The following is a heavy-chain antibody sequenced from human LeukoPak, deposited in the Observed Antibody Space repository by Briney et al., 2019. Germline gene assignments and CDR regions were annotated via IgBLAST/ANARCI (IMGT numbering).Heavy chain of an antibody. CDR2: IKKDGSEK. V-gene: IGHV3-7*01. J-gene: IGHJ4*02. Sequence: GGSLRLSCAASGFIFNNYWMSWVRQAPGKGLEWVANIKKDGSEKYYPDSVKGRFTISRDSAKNSLYLQLNSLRAEDTAVYYCARAQGYFDLWGQGTLVSVSS. CDR3: ARAQGYFDL. CDR1: GFIFNNYW.